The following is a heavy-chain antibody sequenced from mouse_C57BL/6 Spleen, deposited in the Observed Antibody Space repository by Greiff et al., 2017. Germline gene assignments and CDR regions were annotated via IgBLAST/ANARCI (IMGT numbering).Heavy chain of an antibody. CDR3: ARGNGNYQGYYAMDY. J-gene: IGHJ4*01. V-gene: IGHV1-61*01. Sequence: VQLQQPGAELVRPGSSVKLSCKASGYTFTSYWMDWVKQRPGQGLAWIGNIYPSDSETHYNQKFKDKATLTVDKSSSTAYMQLSSLTSEDSAVYYWARGNGNYQGYYAMDYWGQGTSVTVSS. CDR1: GYTFTSYW. CDR2: IYPSDSET. D-gene: IGHD2-1*01.